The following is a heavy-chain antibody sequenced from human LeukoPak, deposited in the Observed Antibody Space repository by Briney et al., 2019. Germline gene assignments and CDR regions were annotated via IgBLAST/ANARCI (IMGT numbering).Heavy chain of an antibody. V-gene: IGHV3-30*18. J-gene: IGHJ4*02. CDR2: ISYDGSNK. CDR1: GFTFSSYG. Sequence: PGGSLRLSCAASGFTFSSYGMHWVRQAPGKRLEWVAVISYDGSNKYYADPVKGRFTISRDNSKNTLYLQMNSLRAEDTAVYYCAKSLGLPSGTNHSGDYWGQGTLVTVSS. D-gene: IGHD3-10*01. CDR3: AKSLGLPSGTNHSGDY.